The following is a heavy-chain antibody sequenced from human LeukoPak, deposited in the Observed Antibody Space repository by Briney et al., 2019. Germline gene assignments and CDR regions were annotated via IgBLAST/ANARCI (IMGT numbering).Heavy chain of an antibody. CDR3: ARDRGITGTSFPIDY. Sequence: GGSLRLSCAASGFTFSSYSMNWVRQAPGKGLEWVSYISSSSSTIYYADSVKGRFTISRDNSKNTLYLQMNSLRAEDTAVYYCARDRGITGTSFPIDYWGQGTLVTVSS. V-gene: IGHV3-48*01. D-gene: IGHD1-7*01. CDR2: ISSSSSTI. J-gene: IGHJ4*02. CDR1: GFTFSSYS.